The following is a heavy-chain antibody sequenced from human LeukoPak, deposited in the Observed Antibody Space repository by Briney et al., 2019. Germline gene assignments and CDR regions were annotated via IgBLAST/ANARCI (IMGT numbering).Heavy chain of an antibody. Sequence: LETLSLICSVSGGSLSGHYWSWFRQPPGKGLEWIGYFYYSGGTNYHPSLESRATISVDTSKNQFSLKVNSVTSADTAVYYCARGEGERYYVNFFDFWGHGNFVAVSS. D-gene: IGHD1-26*01. CDR1: GGSLSGHY. CDR2: FYYSGGT. CDR3: ARGEGERYYVNFFDF. J-gene: IGHJ4*01. V-gene: IGHV4-59*11.